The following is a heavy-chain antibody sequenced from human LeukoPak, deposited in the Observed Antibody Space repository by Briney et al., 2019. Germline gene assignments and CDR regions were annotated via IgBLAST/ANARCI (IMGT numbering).Heavy chain of an antibody. Sequence: GSLRLSCTASGLTFGYYAMTWVRQAPGKGLEWVGFIRSEAYGGTTEYAASVKGRFTISRDDSKSIAYLQMNSLKTEDTAVYYCTSRYSGSYYYYYGIDVWGQGTTVTVSS. CDR1: GLTFGYYA. D-gene: IGHD1-26*01. V-gene: IGHV3-49*04. CDR3: TSRYSGSYYYYYGIDV. CDR2: IRSEAYGGTT. J-gene: IGHJ6*02.